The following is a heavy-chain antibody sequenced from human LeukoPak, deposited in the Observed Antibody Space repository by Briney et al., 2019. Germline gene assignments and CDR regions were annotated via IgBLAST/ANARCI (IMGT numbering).Heavy chain of an antibody. V-gene: IGHV3-73*01. J-gene: IGHJ4*02. D-gene: IGHD4-17*01. CDR3: TRRLMTTVNNY. CDR1: GLTFSGSA. Sequence: QPRGSLKLSCAASGLTFSGSAMHWVRQSPGKGLEWVGRIRSKANDHATAYAASVRGRFTISRDDSKNTAYLQMNSLKTEDTAVYYCTRRLMTTVNNYWGQGTLVTVSS. CDR2: IRSKANDHAT.